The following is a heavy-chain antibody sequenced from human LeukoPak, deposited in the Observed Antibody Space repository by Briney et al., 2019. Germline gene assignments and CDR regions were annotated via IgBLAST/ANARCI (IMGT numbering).Heavy chain of an antibody. CDR3: AGTNYYDSSDAFDI. CDR2: IYYSGST. Sequence: SETLSLTCTVSGGSISSSSYYWGWIRQPPGKGLEWIGSIYYSGSTHYNPSLKSRVTISVDTSKNQFSLKLSSVTAADTAVYYCAGTNYYDSSDAFDIWGQGTMVTVSS. J-gene: IGHJ3*02. D-gene: IGHD3-22*01. CDR1: GGSISSSSYY. V-gene: IGHV4-39*07.